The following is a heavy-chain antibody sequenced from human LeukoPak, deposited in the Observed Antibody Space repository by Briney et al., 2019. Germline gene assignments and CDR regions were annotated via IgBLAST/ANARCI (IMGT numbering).Heavy chain of an antibody. V-gene: IGHV4-34*12. CDR2: IIHSGST. D-gene: IGHD3-22*01. J-gene: IGHJ6*03. CDR1: GGSFSGYY. Sequence: SETLSLTCAVYGGSFSGYYWSWIRQPPGKGLEWIGEIIHSGSTNYNPSLKSRVTISVDTSKNQFSLKLSSVTAADTAVYYCARLRRDSSGYPLYYYYYYMDVWGKGTTVTVSS. CDR3: ARLRRDSSGYPLYYYYYYMDV.